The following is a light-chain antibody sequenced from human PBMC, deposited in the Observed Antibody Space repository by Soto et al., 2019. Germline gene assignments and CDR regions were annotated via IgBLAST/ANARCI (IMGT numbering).Light chain of an antibody. Sequence: QSVLTQPPSVSGAPGQRVTISCTGSSSNIGAGYDVHWYQQLPGTAPKLLIYHNSNRPSGVPDRFSGSKSGTSASLAITGLQAEDDADYYCQSYDSSLIGSRVFGTGTKLTVL. CDR3: QSYDSSLIGSRV. CDR1: SSNIGAGYD. J-gene: IGLJ1*01. V-gene: IGLV1-40*01. CDR2: HNS.